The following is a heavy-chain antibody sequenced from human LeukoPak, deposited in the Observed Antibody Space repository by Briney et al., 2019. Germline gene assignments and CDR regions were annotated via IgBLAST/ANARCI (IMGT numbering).Heavy chain of an antibody. J-gene: IGHJ4*02. CDR2: ISYDGSNK. D-gene: IGHD3-16*01. CDR1: GFTFSSYA. V-gene: IGHV3-30*01. Sequence: GGSLRLSCAASGFTFSSYAMHWVRQAPGKGLEWVAVISYDGSNKYYADSVKGRFTISRDNSKNTLYLQMNSLRAEDTAVCYCARDDRMGYWGQGTLVTVSS. CDR3: ARDDRMGY.